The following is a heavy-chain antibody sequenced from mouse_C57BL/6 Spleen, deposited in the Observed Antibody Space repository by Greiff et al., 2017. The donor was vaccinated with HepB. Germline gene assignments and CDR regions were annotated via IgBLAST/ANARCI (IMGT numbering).Heavy chain of an antibody. CDR2: IYPRSGNT. CDR3: ARARTVVATGYFDV. V-gene: IGHV1-81*01. J-gene: IGHJ1*03. Sequence: VQLQQSGAELARPGASVKLSCKASGYTFTSYGISWVKQRTGQGLEWIGEIYPRSGNTYYNEKVKGKATLTADTSSSTAYMELRSLTSEGSAVYFCARARTVVATGYFDVWGTGTTVTVSS. CDR1: GYTFTSYG. D-gene: IGHD1-1*01.